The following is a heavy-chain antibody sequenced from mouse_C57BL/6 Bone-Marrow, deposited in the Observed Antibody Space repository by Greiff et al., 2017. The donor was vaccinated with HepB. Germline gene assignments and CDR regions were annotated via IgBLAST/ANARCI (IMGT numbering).Heavy chain of an antibody. J-gene: IGHJ2*01. CDR1: GYTFTSYW. D-gene: IGHD1-1*02. Sequence: QVQLQQSGAELAKPGASVKLSCKASGYTFTSYWMYWVNQRPGQGLEWIGYINPSSGYTKYNQKFKDKATLAADKSSSTAYMQLSSLTYEDYAVYYCASRHYLHSFSFHHWGQGTTLTISP. CDR2: INPSSGYT. V-gene: IGHV1-7*01. CDR3: ASRHYLHSFSFHH.